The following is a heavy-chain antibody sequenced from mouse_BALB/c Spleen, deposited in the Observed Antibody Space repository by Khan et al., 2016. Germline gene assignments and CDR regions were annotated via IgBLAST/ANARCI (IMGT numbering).Heavy chain of an antibody. J-gene: IGHJ2*01. CDR1: GFNIKDTY. CDR3: ARSGYEYEVDY. CDR2: IDPANGNT. V-gene: IGHV14-3*02. Sequence: VQLQQSGAELVKPGASVKLSCTASGFNIKDTYMHWVKQRPEQGLEWIGRIDPANGNTKYDPKFQGKATITADTSSTTAYLPLSSLTSEDTAVYYCARSGYEYEVDYWGQGTTLTVSS. D-gene: IGHD2-4*01.